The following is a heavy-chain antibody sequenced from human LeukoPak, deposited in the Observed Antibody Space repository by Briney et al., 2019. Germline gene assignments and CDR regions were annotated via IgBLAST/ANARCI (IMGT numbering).Heavy chain of an antibody. J-gene: IGHJ6*02. CDR2: FDPEDGET. CDR1: GYTLTELS. CDR3: ATDHTTGTTSRDYYYYGMDV. V-gene: IGHV1-24*01. Sequence: ASVKVFCKVSGYTLTELSMHWVRQAPGKGLEWMGGFDPEDGETIYAQKFQGRVTMTEDTSTDTAYMELSSLRSEDTAVYYCATDHTTGTTSRDYYYYGMDVWGQGTTVTVSS. D-gene: IGHD1-1*01.